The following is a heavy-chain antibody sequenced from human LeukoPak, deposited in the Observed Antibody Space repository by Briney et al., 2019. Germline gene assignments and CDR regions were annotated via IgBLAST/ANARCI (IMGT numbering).Heavy chain of an antibody. CDR3: AKDRFSSLHSFVDPKYYFDY. J-gene: IGHJ4*02. CDR1: GFTFSSYG. V-gene: IGHV3-30*02. CDR2: IRYDGSNK. D-gene: IGHD2-15*01. Sequence: GGSLRLSCAASGFTFSSYGMHWVRQAPGKGLEWVAFIRYDGSNKYYADSVKGRFTISRDNSKNTLYLQMNSLRAEDTAVYYCAKDRFSSLHSFVDPKYYFDYWGQGTLVTVSS.